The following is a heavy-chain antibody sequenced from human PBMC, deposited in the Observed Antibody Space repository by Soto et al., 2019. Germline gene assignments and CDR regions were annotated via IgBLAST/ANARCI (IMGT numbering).Heavy chain of an antibody. Sequence: EGQLVESGGGLVKPGVSLKLSCEGSGLTFSDAYMSWVRQAPGKGLEWVGRIKTKTDGGATEYAAPVKGRFNISRDDSKNKLYVEMNSLKTEDTAVYYCTTDRPSRLRKPRVWGQGTLVTVSA. D-gene: IGHD4-17*01. CDR3: TTDRPSRLRKPRV. CDR1: GLTFSDAY. J-gene: IGHJ4*02. CDR2: IKTKTDGGAT. V-gene: IGHV3-15*01.